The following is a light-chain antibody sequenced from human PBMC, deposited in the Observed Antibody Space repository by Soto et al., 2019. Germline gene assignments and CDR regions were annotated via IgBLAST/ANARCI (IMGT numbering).Light chain of an antibody. CDR1: QNIRSS. J-gene: IGKJ5*01. V-gene: IGKV3-15*01. CDR2: DAS. CDR3: QQYNDRPPIT. Sequence: EVVMTQSPASLSASPGERVTLSCRASQNIRSSLAWYQQRPGQAPRLLIYDASTRATGIPPRFSGGGSGTDFTLTISGLQSEDFAVYYCQQYNDRPPITFGQGTRLEIK.